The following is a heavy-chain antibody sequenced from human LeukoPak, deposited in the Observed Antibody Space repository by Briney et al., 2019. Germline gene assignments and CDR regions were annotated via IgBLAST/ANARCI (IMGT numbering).Heavy chain of an antibody. Sequence: GGSLRLSCAASGFTFSSYSMIWVRQDPGKGLEWVSSISSSGTYIYYADSVKGRFTISRDNAKNSLYLQMNSLRAEDTAVYYCAKDKRFGELLYFYFDYWGQGTLVTVSS. CDR1: GFTFSSYS. J-gene: IGHJ4*02. CDR3: AKDKRFGELLYFYFDY. CDR2: ISSSGTYI. D-gene: IGHD3-10*01. V-gene: IGHV3-21*01.